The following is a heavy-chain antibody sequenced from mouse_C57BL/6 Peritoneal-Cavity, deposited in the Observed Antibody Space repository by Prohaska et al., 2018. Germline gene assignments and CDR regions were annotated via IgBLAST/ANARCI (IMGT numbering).Heavy chain of an antibody. D-gene: IGHD1-1*01. Sequence: QVQLQQSGPELVKPGASVKISFKASGYTFTDSYINWVKQMPGQGLEWIGWIFPGSGSTYYNEKFKGKATLTVDKSSSTAYMLLSSLTSEDSAVYFCARGQFITTVVAFDYWGQGTTLTVSS. J-gene: IGHJ2*01. CDR1: GYTFTDSY. V-gene: IGHV1-75*01. CDR2: IFPGSGST. CDR3: ARGQFITTVVAFDY.